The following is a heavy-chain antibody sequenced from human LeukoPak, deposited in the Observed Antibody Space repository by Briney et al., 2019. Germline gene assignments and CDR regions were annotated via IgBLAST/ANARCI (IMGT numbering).Heavy chain of an antibody. CDR2: IRSKTNNYAT. J-gene: IGHJ4*02. CDR1: GFTFSGSA. V-gene: IGHV3-73*01. D-gene: IGHD3-10*01. Sequence: GGSLKLSCAASGFTFSGSAMHWVRQASGKGLEWVGRIRSKTNNYATEYAVSVKGRFTISRDDSKNTVYLQMNSLKTEDTAVYFCARLRGEKASGDYWGQGTQVTVSS. CDR3: ARLRGEKASGDY.